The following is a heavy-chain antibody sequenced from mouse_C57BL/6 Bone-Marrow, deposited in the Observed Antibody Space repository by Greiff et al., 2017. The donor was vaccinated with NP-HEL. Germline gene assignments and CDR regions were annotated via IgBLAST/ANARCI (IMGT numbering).Heavy chain of an antibody. V-gene: IGHV1-42*01. CDR2: INPSTGGT. J-gene: IGHJ2*01. CDR1: GYSFTGYY. D-gene: IGHD1-1*01. Sequence: EVKLQESGPELVKPGASVKISCKASGYSFTGYYMNWVKQSPEKSLEWIGEINPSTGGTTYNQKFKAKATLTVDKSSSTAYMQLKSLTSEDSAVYYCARRDGGSSYVDYWGQGTTLTVSS. CDR3: ARRDGGSSYVDY.